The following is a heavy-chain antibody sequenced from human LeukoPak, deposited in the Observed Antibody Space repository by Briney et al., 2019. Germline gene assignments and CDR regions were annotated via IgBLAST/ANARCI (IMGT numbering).Heavy chain of an antibody. D-gene: IGHD3-10*01. V-gene: IGHV3-7*01. CDR1: GFTLSSYW. Sequence: GGSLRLSCAASGFTLSSYWMSWVRQAPGKGLEWGANIKEDGSEKYYVDSVKGRFTISRDNAKNSLYLHMNSLTAEDTAMYYCARDWLAGVPFDAFDLWGQGTMVTVSS. CDR3: ARDWLAGVPFDAFDL. CDR2: IKEDGSEK. J-gene: IGHJ3*01.